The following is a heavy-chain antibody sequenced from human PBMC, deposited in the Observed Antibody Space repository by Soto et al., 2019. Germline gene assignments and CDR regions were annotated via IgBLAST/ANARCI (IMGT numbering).Heavy chain of an antibody. Sequence: QVQLVQSGAEVKKPGASVKVSCKASGYTFTSYYMHWVRQAPGPGLEWMGVINPSGGSTSYAQKFKGRVTMTRDTSTSTVYMELSSLRSEDTAVYYCAREGDGYNFFDYWGQGTLVTVSS. D-gene: IGHD5-12*01. J-gene: IGHJ4*02. CDR3: AREGDGYNFFDY. V-gene: IGHV1-46*01. CDR2: INPSGGST. CDR1: GYTFTSYY.